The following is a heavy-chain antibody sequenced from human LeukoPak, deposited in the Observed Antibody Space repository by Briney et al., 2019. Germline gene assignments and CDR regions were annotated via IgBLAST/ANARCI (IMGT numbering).Heavy chain of an antibody. J-gene: IGHJ4*01. CDR1: GYTFTSFG. CDR2: ISAYNGNT. V-gene: IGHV1-18*01. Sequence: ASVKVSCKASGYTFTSFGVSWVRQAPGQGLEWMGWISAYNGNTDFAQNFQGRITMTTDTSTSTAYMELRSLRSDDTAVYYCARDGRGAFGSGVNYWGHGTLVTVSS. D-gene: IGHD3-3*01. CDR3: ARDGRGAFGSGVNY.